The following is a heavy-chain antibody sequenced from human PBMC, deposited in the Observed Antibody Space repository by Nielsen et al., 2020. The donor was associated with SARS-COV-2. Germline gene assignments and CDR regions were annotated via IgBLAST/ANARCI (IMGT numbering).Heavy chain of an antibody. CDR3: AMVRGVIYNWFDP. J-gene: IGHJ5*02. D-gene: IGHD3-10*01. Sequence: ASVKVSCKASGYTFTSYGISWVRQAPGQGLEWMGWISAYNGNTNYAQKLQGRVTMTTDTSTSTAYMELSSLRSEDTAVYYCAMVRGVIYNWFDPWGQGTLVTVSS. CDR1: GYTFTSYG. V-gene: IGHV1-18*01. CDR2: ISAYNGNT.